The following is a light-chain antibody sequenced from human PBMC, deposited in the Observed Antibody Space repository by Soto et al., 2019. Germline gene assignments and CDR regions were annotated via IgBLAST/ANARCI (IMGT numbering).Light chain of an antibody. V-gene: IGKV4-1*01. CDR1: QNVLYSSNNKNL. CDR2: WAS. Sequence: DIVMTQSPEYLAVSLGERATINCKSSQNVLYSSNNKNLIAWYQQKPGQPPKLLIYWASTRESGDPDRFSGRGSGRDFTLTISSLQAEDGAVYYCQQYYRPPRYTFGQGTRLEIK. J-gene: IGKJ2*01. CDR3: QQYYRPPRYT.